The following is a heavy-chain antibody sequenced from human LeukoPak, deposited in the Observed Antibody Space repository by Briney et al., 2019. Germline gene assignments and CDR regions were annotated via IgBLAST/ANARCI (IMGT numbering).Heavy chain of an antibody. CDR1: GFTFSSYW. Sequence: GGSLILSCAASGFTFSSYWMHWVRQAPGKGLVWVSRINSDGSSTFHADSVKGRFTISRDNGKNTLYLQMNSLRAEDTAVYYCAREVYSSGWSSFDYWGQGTLVTVSS. CDR3: AREVYSSGWSSFDY. D-gene: IGHD6-19*01. CDR2: INSDGSST. V-gene: IGHV3-74*01. J-gene: IGHJ4*02.